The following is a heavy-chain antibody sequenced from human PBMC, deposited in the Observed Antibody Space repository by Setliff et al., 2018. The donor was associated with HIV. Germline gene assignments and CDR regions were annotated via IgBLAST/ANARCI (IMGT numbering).Heavy chain of an antibody. V-gene: IGHV3-23*01. CDR3: ASGYSSSSPRRDY. CDR2: ISGSGGST. Sequence: GGSLRLSCAASGFTFSSYAMSWVRQAPGKGLEWVSGISGSGGSTYYADSVKGRFTISRDNSKNTLNLQMNSLRAEDTAVYYCASGYSSSSPRRDYWGQGTLVTVSS. CDR1: GFTFSSYA. J-gene: IGHJ4*02. D-gene: IGHD6-6*01.